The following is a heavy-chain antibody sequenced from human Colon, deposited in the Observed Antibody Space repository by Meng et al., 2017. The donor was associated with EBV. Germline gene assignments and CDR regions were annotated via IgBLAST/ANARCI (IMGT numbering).Heavy chain of an antibody. J-gene: IGHJ4*02. CDR1: GGSISSGDYY. V-gene: IGHV4-30-4*01. D-gene: IGHD2-15*01. Sequence: QLQGSGPGLVKPLQPLSLTCTVSGGSISSGDYYWSWIRQPPGKGLEWIGYIYYSGSTHYNPSLKSRVTISVDTSKNQFSLKVSSVTAADTAVYYCARQATGYCSGGSCYSGSIFDYWGQGTLVTASS. CDR3: ARQATGYCSGGSCYSGSIFDY. CDR2: IYYSGST.